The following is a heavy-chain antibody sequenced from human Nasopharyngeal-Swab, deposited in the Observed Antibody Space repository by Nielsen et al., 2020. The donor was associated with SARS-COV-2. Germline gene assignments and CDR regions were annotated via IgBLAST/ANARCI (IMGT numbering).Heavy chain of an antibody. Sequence: GESLKLSCAPSGFTFIDYYISWILQAPGKGLEYISYISGSGGTIYYGDSMKGRFTISRDNAKNSLYLQMNSLRAEDTAVYYCARDRANWDFDYWGQGTLVTVSS. D-gene: IGHD7-27*01. CDR1: GFTFIDYY. J-gene: IGHJ4*02. V-gene: IGHV3-11*04. CDR3: ARDRANWDFDY. CDR2: ISGSGGTI.